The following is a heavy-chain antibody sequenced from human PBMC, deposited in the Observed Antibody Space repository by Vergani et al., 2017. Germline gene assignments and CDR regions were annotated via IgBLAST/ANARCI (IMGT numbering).Heavy chain of an antibody. V-gene: IGHV3-7*03. Sequence: EVQLMESGGGLVKPGGSLRLSCAASGFTFSNAWMSWVRQAPGKGLEWVANIKQDGSEKYYVDSVKGRFTISRDNAKNSLYLQMNSLRAEDTAVYYCARVGWIQLWSFFDYWGQGTLVTVSS. J-gene: IGHJ4*02. CDR1: GFTFSNAW. D-gene: IGHD5-18*01. CDR3: ARVGWIQLWSFFDY. CDR2: IKQDGSEK.